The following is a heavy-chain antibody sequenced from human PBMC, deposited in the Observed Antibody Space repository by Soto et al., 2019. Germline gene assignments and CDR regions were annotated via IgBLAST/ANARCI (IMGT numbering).Heavy chain of an antibody. J-gene: IGHJ4*02. CDR1: GYSFTSYW. D-gene: IGHD3-22*01. Sequence: TGESLKISCKGSGYSFTSYWISWVRQMPGKGLEWMGRIDPSDSYTNYSPSFQGHVTISADKSISTAYLQWSSLKATDTAMYYCARRGTYYYDSSGYYDNFDYWGQGTLVTVSS. CDR3: ARRGTYYYDSSGYYDNFDY. CDR2: IDPSDSYT. V-gene: IGHV5-10-1*01.